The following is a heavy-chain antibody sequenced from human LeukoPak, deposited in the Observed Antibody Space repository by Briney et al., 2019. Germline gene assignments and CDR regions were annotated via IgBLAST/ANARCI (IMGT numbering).Heavy chain of an antibody. CDR3: ARGKDIAVATNYFNY. V-gene: IGHV1-24*01. CDR2: FDPEDGET. J-gene: IGHJ4*02. CDR1: GYTLTELS. D-gene: IGHD6-19*01. Sequence: ASVKVSCKVSGYTLTELSMHWVRQAPGKGLEWMGGFDPEDGETIYAQKFQGRVTMTEDTSTDTAYMELSSLRSEDTAVYYCARGKDIAVATNYFNYWGQGTLVTVSS.